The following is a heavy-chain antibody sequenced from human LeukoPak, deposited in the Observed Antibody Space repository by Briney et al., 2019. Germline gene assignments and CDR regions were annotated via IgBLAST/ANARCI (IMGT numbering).Heavy chain of an antibody. V-gene: IGHV4-30-4*01. J-gene: IGHJ6*02. CDR3: ARDPGPHYCTNGVCSPRGYYYYGMDV. CDR1: GGSISSGDYY. D-gene: IGHD2-8*01. Sequence: PSQTLSLTCTVSGGSISSGDYYWSWIRQPPGKGLEWIGYIYYSGSTYYNPSLKSRVTITVDTSKNQFSLKLSSVTAADTAVYYCARDPGPHYCTNGVCSPRGYYYYGMDVWGQGTTVTVSS. CDR2: IYYSGST.